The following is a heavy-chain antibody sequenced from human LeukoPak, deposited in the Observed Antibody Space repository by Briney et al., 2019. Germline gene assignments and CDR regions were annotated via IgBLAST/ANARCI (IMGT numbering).Heavy chain of an antibody. V-gene: IGHV1-8*02. Sequence: GASVKVSCKASGGTFSSYAISWVRQAPGQGLEWMGLLNTQPNNDYTNYAQKFQGRVTLTRDMSTNTVYMKLSSVTAADTAVYYCARTTMVRGTYYMDVWGKGTTVTISS. J-gene: IGHJ6*03. CDR2: LNTQPNNDYT. CDR1: GGTFSSYA. CDR3: ARTTMVRGTYYMDV. D-gene: IGHD3-10*01.